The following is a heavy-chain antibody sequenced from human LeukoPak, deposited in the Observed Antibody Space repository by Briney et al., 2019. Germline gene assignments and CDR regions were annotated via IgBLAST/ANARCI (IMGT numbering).Heavy chain of an antibody. CDR1: GFTFSNYW. V-gene: IGHV3-7*01. D-gene: IGHD3-3*01. J-gene: IGHJ4*02. CDR2: IKQDGSET. CDR3: ARDFWGAYRVDYFDY. Sequence: GGSLRLSCAASGFTFSNYWMSWVRRAPGKGLECVANIKQDGSETYYVDSVRGRFTISRDNAKKSLYLQMNSLRAEDTAVYYCARDFWGAYRVDYFDYWGQGILVTVSS.